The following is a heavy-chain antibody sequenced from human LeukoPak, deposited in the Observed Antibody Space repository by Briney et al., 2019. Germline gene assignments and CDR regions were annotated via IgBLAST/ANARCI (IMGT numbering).Heavy chain of an antibody. D-gene: IGHD3-9*01. CDR1: GGSFSGYY. Sequence: SETLSLTCAVYGGSFSGYYWSWIRQPPGKGLEWIGEINHSGSTNYNPSLKSRVTMSVDTSKNQFSLKLSSVTAADTAVYYCASSRVLRYFDWLPVDAFDIWGQGTMVTVSS. CDR2: INHSGST. V-gene: IGHV4-34*01. CDR3: ASSRVLRYFDWLPVDAFDI. J-gene: IGHJ3*02.